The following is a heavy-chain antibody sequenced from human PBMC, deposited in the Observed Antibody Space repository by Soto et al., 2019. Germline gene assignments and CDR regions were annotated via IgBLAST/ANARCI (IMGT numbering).Heavy chain of an antibody. V-gene: IGHV1-3*01. J-gene: IGHJ4*02. D-gene: IGHD3-22*01. CDR3: ARSGFFYYDSSGYRRFDY. CDR2: INAGNGNT. CDR1: GYTFTSYA. Sequence: GASVKVSCKASGYTFTSYAMHWVRQAPGQRLGWMGWINAGNGNTKYSQKFQGRVTITRDTSASTAYMELSSLRSEDTAVYYCARSGFFYYDSSGYRRFDYWGQGTLVTVSS.